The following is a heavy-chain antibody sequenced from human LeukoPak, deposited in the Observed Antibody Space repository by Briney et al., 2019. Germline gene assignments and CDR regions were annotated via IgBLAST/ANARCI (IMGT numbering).Heavy chain of an antibody. Sequence: GGSLRLPCTLSGYTLGDYDMSGVRQAPGKGLEWVGFIRSKAYGGTTEHAASVKGRFTISRDESKGIAYLQMNSLKTEDTAVYYCQTYDYGSRDYYYRDQWGQGTLVTVSS. J-gene: IGHJ1*01. CDR3: QTYDYGSRDYYYRDQ. D-gene: IGHD3-22*01. CDR2: IRSKAYGGTT. V-gene: IGHV3-49*04. CDR1: GYTLGDYD.